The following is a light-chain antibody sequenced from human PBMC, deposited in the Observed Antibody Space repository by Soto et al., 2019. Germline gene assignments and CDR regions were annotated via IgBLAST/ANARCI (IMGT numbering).Light chain of an antibody. CDR3: AAWDDSLSGPV. V-gene: IGLV1-47*01. CDR1: SSNIGSNY. CDR2: RNN. Sequence: QSVLTQPPSASGTPGQRVTISCSGSSSNIGSNYVYWYPQLPGTAPKLLIYRNNQRPSGVPDRFSGSKSGTSAALAISGLRSEDEADYYCAAWDDSLSGPVFGGGTKLTGL. J-gene: IGLJ2*01.